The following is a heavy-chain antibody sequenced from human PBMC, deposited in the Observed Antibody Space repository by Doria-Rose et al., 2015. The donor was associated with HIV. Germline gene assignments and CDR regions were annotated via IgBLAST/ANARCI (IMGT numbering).Heavy chain of an antibody. CDR3: ARGLLRGGWNDVDYYYGMDV. Sequence: LPLTCAVFGGSFSGYYWSWIRQPPGKGLEWIGEINHSGSTNYKTSLKSRVTISLDTSKNLFSLKLSSVTAADTAVYYCARGLLRGGWNDVDYYYGMDVWGQGTTVTVSS. J-gene: IGHJ6*02. CDR2: INHSGST. V-gene: IGHV4-34*01. D-gene: IGHD1-1*01. CDR1: GGSFSGYY.